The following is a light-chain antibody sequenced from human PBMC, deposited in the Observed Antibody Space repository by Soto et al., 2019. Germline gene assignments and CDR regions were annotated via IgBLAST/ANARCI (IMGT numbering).Light chain of an antibody. Sequence: QSALTQPPSASGSPGQSVTISCTGTSSDVGGYNYVSWYQQHPGKAPKLMIYEVSKRPAGVPDRFAGSKSGHTASLTVSRLPAEEEADYYCSSYAGSNNYVFGTGTKLTVL. CDR2: EVS. J-gene: IGLJ1*01. CDR3: SSYAGSNNYV. V-gene: IGLV2-8*01. CDR1: SSDVGGYNY.